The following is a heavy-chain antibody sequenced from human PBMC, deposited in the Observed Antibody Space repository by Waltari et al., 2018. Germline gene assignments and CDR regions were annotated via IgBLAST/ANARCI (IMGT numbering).Heavy chain of an antibody. CDR1: GYSISSGYY. CDR3: ARGMTCSGGSCYSGGTHGAFDI. D-gene: IGHD2-15*01. V-gene: IGHV4-38-2*01. Sequence: QVQLQESGPGLVKPSETLSLTCAVSGYSISSGYYWGWIRQPPGKGLEWIGSIYHSGTTSHNPPLKSRATRSVATSKTQCSLKLSSVTAADTAVYYCARGMTCSGGSCYSGGTHGAFDIWGQGTMVTVSS. CDR2: IYHSGTT. J-gene: IGHJ3*02.